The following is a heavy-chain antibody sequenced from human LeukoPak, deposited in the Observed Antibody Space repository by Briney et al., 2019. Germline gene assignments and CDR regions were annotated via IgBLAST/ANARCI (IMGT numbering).Heavy chain of an antibody. D-gene: IGHD6-13*01. CDR3: ARLPVRYSNKNWFDP. J-gene: IGHJ5*02. CDR1: GGSFSGYY. Sequence: SETLSLTCAVYGGSFSGYYWSWIRQPPGKGLEWIGEINHSGSTNYNPSLKSRVTISVDTSKNQFSLKLSSVTAADTAVYYCARLPVRYSNKNWFDPWGQGTLVTVSS. V-gene: IGHV4-34*01. CDR2: INHSGST.